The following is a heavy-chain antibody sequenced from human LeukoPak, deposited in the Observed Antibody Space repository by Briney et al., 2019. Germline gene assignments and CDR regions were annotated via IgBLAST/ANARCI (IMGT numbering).Heavy chain of an antibody. Sequence: GGSLRLSCAASGFTFSGYDMHWVRQAPGKGLEWVAVISYDGSNKHYVDSVKGRFTISRDNSKNTLYLQMDNLRAEDTAVYSCAKDHKDHGYYNYGMDVWGQGTTVTVSS. CDR1: GFTFSGYD. CDR3: AKDHKDHGYYNYGMDV. CDR2: ISYDGSNK. V-gene: IGHV3-30*18. D-gene: IGHD3-22*01. J-gene: IGHJ6*02.